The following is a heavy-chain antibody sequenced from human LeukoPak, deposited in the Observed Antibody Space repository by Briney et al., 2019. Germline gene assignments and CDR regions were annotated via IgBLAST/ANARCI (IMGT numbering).Heavy chain of an antibody. Sequence: GQSRRLSWAASGFTFSSYGMHWVRQAPGKVLEWVAFILYDGSNNYYADSRKGRFTISRHNSKNPLYLQMNSLRAAHTAMYYYATGGGDCLIYYYLYDGMDVWGQGTTVTVSS. J-gene: IGHJ6*02. V-gene: IGHV3-30*02. CDR1: GFTFSSYG. CDR3: ATGGGDCLIYYYLYDGMDV. CDR2: ILYDGSNN. D-gene: IGHD2-21*01.